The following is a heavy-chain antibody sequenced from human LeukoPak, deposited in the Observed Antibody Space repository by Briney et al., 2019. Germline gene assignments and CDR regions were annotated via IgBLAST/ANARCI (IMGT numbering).Heavy chain of an antibody. J-gene: IGHJ4*02. D-gene: IGHD2-2*01. CDR1: GYTFTNYG. CDR3: VRDPNLIVVVPSAYDY. CDR2: ICAYNGNS. Sequence: ASVKVSCKASGYTFTNYGISWVRQAPGQGLEWMGWICAYNGNSNYAQKLQDRVTMTTDTSTSTAYMELRSLRSDDTAVYYCVRDPNLIVVVPSAYDYWGQGTLVTVSS. V-gene: IGHV1-18*01.